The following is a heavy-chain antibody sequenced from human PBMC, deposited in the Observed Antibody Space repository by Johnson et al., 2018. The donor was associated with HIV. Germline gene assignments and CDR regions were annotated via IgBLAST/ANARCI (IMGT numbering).Heavy chain of an antibody. V-gene: IGHV3-33*01. D-gene: IGHD1-1*01. CDR2: IWSDGSNK. Sequence: VQLVESGGGVVQPGRSLRLSCAASGFIFSNSGMHWVRQAPGKGLEWVAIIWSDGSNKYYADSVKGRFTISRDNAKNSLYLQMNSLRAEDTAVYYCSRGDGVTSAFDIWGQGTVVTVSS. CDR1: GFIFSNSG. CDR3: SRGDGVTSAFDI. J-gene: IGHJ3*02.